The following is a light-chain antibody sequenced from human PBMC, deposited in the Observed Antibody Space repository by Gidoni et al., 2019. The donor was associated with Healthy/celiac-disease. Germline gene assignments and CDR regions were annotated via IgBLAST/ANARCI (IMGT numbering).Light chain of an antibody. CDR1: QSISSY. J-gene: IGKJ3*01. CDR2: AAS. Sequence: DIQMTQSTSSLSASVGDRVTITCRASQSISSYLNWYQQKPGKAPKLLIYAASSLQSGVPSRFSGSGSGTDFTLTISSLQPEDFATYYCQQSYSTPQFTFXPXTKVDIK. V-gene: IGKV1-39*01. CDR3: QQSYSTPQFT.